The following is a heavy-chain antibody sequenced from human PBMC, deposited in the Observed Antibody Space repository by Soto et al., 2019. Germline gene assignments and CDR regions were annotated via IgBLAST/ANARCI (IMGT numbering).Heavy chain of an antibody. J-gene: IGHJ4*02. Sequence: ASVKVSCKASGYTFTSYGISWVRQAPGQGLEWMGWISAYNGNTNYAQKLQGRVTMTTDTSTSTAYMELRSLRSDDTAVYYCAIDLTTVGTLDYWGQGTLVTLSS. V-gene: IGHV1-18*01. D-gene: IGHD4-17*01. CDR2: ISAYNGNT. CDR1: GYTFTSYG. CDR3: AIDLTTVGTLDY.